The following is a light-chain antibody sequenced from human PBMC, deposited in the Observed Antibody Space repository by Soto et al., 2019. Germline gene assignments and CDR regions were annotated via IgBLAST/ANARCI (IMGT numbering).Light chain of an antibody. CDR3: QQRSPGT. V-gene: IGKV3-11*01. CDR1: QSVSSY. J-gene: IGKJ2*01. Sequence: EIVLTQSPATLSLSPGERATLSCRASQSVSSYLAWYQQKPGQAPRLLIYDASNRATGIPARFSGSGSGTDVTLTISSLEPEDFAVYYCQQRSPGTFGQGTKLEIK. CDR2: DAS.